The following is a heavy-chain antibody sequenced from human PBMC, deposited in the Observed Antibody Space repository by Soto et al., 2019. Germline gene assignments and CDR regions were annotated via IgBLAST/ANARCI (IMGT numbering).Heavy chain of an antibody. V-gene: IGHV5-51*01. CDR1: GYSFTTYW. CDR2: INPGDSDI. CDR3: ARHEQFYYYYYGMDV. D-gene: IGHD4-4*01. Sequence: PGESLKISCKASGYSFTTYWIAWVRGMPGKGLEWMGIINPGDSDIRYSPSFQGQVTISADNSISTAYLQWSSLKASDTAMYYCARHEQFYYYYYGMDVWGQGTAVTVSS. J-gene: IGHJ6*02.